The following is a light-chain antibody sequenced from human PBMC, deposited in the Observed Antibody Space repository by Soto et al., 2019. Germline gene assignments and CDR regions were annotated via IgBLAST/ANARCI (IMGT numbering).Light chain of an antibody. CDR3: QQREG. J-gene: IGKJ3*01. CDR1: QSVSSY. V-gene: IGKV3-11*01. Sequence: EIVLTQSPATLSLSPGERATLSCRASQSVSSYLAWYQQKPGQAPRLLIYDASNRATGIPARFSGSGSGTDFTLTISRLEPEDFAVYYCQQREGFGPGTKVDIK. CDR2: DAS.